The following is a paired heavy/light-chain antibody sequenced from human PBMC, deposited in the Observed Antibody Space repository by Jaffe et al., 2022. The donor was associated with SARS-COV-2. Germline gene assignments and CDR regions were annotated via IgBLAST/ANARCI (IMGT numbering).Light chain of an antibody. V-gene: IGKV3-15*01. Sequence: EIVMTQPPATLSVSPGERATLSCRASQSVSSNLAWYQQKPGQAPRLLIYDASTRATGIPGRFSGSGSGTEFTLTISSLQSEDFAVYYCQQYNNWPRTFGQGTKVEIK. CDR3: QQYNNWPRT. CDR1: QSVSSN. J-gene: IGKJ1*01. CDR2: DAS.
Heavy chain of an antibody. CDR3: ARAYSSSDAFDI. J-gene: IGHJ3*02. CDR2: VNPSGGST. D-gene: IGHD6-6*01. CDR1: GYTFTNYY. V-gene: IGHV1-46*01. Sequence: QVQLVQSGAEVKKPGASVKVSCKASGYTFTNYYIHWVRQAPGQGLEWMGIVNPSGGSTTYAQKFQGRVALTRDTSTSTVYMELSSLRSEDTAVYYCARAYSSSDAFDIWGQGTMVTVSS.